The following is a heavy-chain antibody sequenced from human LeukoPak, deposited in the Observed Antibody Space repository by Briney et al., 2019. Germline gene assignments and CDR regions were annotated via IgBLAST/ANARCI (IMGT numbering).Heavy chain of an antibody. CDR2: IIPIFGTA. CDR1: GGTFSSYA. D-gene: IGHD6-13*01. J-gene: IGHJ4*02. CDR3: ARDRIAAAGFDY. Sequence: SVRVSCKASGGTFSSYAISWVRQAPGQGLEWMGGIIPIFGTANYAQKFQGRVTITTDESTSTAYMELSSLRSEDTAVYYCARDRIAAAGFDYWGQGTLVTVSS. V-gene: IGHV1-69*05.